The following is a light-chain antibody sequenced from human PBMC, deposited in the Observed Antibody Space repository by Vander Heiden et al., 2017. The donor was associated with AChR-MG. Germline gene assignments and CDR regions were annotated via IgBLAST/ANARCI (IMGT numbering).Light chain of an antibody. V-gene: IGLV2-14*01. CDR2: DVS. CDR1: SSDVGGYNY. Sequence: QSALTQPASVSGSPGQSITISCPGTSSDVGGYNYVSWYQQHPGKAPKLMIYDVSKRPSGVSNRFSGSKSGNTASLTISGLQAEDEADYYCSSYTSSSTPLYVFGTGTKVTVL. CDR3: SSYTSSSTPLYV. J-gene: IGLJ1*01.